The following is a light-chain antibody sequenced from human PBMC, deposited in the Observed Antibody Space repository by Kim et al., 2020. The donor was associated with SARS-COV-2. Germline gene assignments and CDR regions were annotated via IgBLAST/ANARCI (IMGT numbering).Light chain of an antibody. CDR1: SSNIGAGYD. V-gene: IGLV1-40*01. CDR2: GNS. J-gene: IGLJ2*01. Sequence: PGQRVPISCPGSSSNIGAGYDVHWYQQLPGTAPKLLIYGNSNRPSGVPDRFSGSKSGTSASLAITGLQAEDEADYYCQSYDSSLRVFGGGTQLTVL. CDR3: QSYDSSLRV.